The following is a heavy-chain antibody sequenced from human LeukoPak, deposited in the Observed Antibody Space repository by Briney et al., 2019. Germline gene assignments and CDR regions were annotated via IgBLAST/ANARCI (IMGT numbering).Heavy chain of an antibody. Sequence: ASVKVSCKASGYTFTSYGISWVRQAPGQGLEWMGWISAYNGNTNYAQKLQGRVTMTTDTSTSTAYMELRSLRSDDTAVYYCARDGREANYDFWSGYYLPVSNWFDPWGQGTLVTVSS. CDR2: ISAYNGNT. J-gene: IGHJ5*02. CDR3: ARDGREANYDFWSGYYLPVSNWFDP. D-gene: IGHD3-3*01. CDR1: GYTFTSYG. V-gene: IGHV1-18*01.